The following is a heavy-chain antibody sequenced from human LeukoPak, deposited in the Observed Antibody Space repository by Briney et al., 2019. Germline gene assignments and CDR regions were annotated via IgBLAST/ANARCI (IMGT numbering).Heavy chain of an antibody. V-gene: IGHV1-46*01. J-gene: IGHJ4*02. CDR1: GYTFTSYY. CDR3: ARAVVAADFDY. D-gene: IGHD2-15*01. Sequence: ASVKVSCKASGYTFTSYYMHWVRQAPGQGLEWIGIINPSGGSTSYAQKFQGRVTMTRDTSTSTVYMELSSLRSEDTAVYYCARAVVAADFDYWGQGTLVTVSS. CDR2: INPSGGST.